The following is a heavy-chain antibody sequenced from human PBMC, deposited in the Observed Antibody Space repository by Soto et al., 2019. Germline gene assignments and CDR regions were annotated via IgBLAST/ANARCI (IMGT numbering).Heavy chain of an antibody. CDR2: IFPSDSDT. Sequence: SLKISCQATGYNFAIHWIGWVRQLPGKGLEWMGIIFPSDSDTRYSPSFQGQVTISADKSISTAYLQWSSLKASDTAMYYCARRKGSGSYPYYYGMDVWGQGTTVTVSS. CDR1: GYNFAIHW. D-gene: IGHD3-10*01. CDR3: ARRKGSGSYPYYYGMDV. V-gene: IGHV5-51*01. J-gene: IGHJ6*02.